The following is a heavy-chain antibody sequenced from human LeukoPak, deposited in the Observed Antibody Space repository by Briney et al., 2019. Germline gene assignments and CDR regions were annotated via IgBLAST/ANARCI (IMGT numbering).Heavy chain of an antibody. Sequence: PGGSLRLSCAASGFTFSSYATSWVRQAPGKGLEWVSVIYSGGNTYYADSVKGRFTISRDNSKNTLHLQMNSLRAEDTAVYYCARSGGRGSDVFDIWGQGTMVTVSS. V-gene: IGHV3-53*01. J-gene: IGHJ3*02. CDR3: ARSGGRGSDVFDI. CDR1: GFTFSSYA. D-gene: IGHD4-23*01. CDR2: IYSGGNT.